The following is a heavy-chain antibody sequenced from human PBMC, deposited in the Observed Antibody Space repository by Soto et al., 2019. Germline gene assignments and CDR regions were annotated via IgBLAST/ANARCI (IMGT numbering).Heavy chain of an antibody. J-gene: IGHJ3*02. CDR1: GFTFSSYW. CDR3: ASYIPNLHAFDI. D-gene: IGHD2-21*01. CDR2: IKQDGSEK. V-gene: IGHV3-7*03. Sequence: GESLKISCAASGFTFSSYWMSWVRQAPGKGLEWVANIKQDGSEKYYVDSVKGRFTISRDNAKNSLYLQMNSLRAEDTAVYYCASYIPNLHAFDIWGQGTMVTVSS.